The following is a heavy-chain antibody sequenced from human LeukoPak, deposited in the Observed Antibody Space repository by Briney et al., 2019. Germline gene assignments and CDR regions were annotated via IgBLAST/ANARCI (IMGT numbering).Heavy chain of an antibody. Sequence: GSSVKVSCKASGGTFSSYAISWVRQAPGQGLEWMGGIIPIFGTANYAQKFQGRVTITADESTSTAYMELSSLRSEDTAVYYCATHLPYSAEYYYYMDVWGKGTTVTVSS. CDR3: ATHLPYSAEYYYYMDV. CDR1: GGTFSSYA. CDR2: IIPIFGTA. V-gene: IGHV1-69*01. J-gene: IGHJ6*03. D-gene: IGHD6-13*01.